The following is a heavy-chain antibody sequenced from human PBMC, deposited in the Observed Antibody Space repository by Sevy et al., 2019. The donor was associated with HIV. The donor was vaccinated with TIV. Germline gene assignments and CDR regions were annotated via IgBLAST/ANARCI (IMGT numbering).Heavy chain of an antibody. J-gene: IGHJ6*02. CDR1: GYTFTSYY. CDR3: ARVNYDFWSGYYYGMDV. V-gene: IGHV1-2*02. D-gene: IGHD3-3*01. CDR2: INPNSGGT. Sequence: ASVKVSCKASGYTFTSYYMHWVRQAPGQGLEWMGWINPNSGGTNYAQKFQGRVTMTRDTSISTAYMELSRLRSDDTAVYYCARVNYDFWSGYYYGMDVWGQGTTVTVSS.